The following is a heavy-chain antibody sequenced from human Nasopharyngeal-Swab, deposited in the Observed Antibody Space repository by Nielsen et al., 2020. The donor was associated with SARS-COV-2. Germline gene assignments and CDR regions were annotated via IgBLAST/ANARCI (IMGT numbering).Heavy chain of an antibody. J-gene: IGHJ6*02. CDR2: IYYSGST. CDR1: GGSVSSGSYY. V-gene: IGHV4-61*01. Sequence: SETLSLTCTVSGGSVSSGSYYWSWIRQPPGKGLEWIGYIYYSGSTNYNPSLTSRVTISVDTSKNQFSLKLSSVTAADTAVYYCARDRTYYYDSSGYDYYYGMDVWGQGTTVTVSS. CDR3: ARDRTYYYDSSGYDYYYGMDV. D-gene: IGHD3-22*01.